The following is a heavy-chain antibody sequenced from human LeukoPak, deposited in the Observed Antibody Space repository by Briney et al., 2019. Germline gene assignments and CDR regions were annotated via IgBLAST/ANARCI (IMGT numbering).Heavy chain of an antibody. Sequence: GGSLRLSCAASGFTFSTYGMHWVRQAPGKGLEWVAFIRYDGSNKYYADSVKGRFTISRDNSKNTLYLQMNSLRAEDTAVYYCARDGYYDFWSGSFDYWGQGTLVTVSS. CDR1: GFTFSTYG. V-gene: IGHV3-30*02. CDR3: ARDGYYDFWSGSFDY. CDR2: IRYDGSNK. D-gene: IGHD3-3*01. J-gene: IGHJ4*02.